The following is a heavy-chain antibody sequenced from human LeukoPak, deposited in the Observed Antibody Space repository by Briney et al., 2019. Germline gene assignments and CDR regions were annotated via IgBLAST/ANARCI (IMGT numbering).Heavy chain of an antibody. Sequence: GGSLRLSCAASGFTFSSYWMSWVRQAPGKGLEWAAYIKQDGSEKYYVDSVKGRFTISRDNAKNSLYLQMNSLRAEDTAVYYCARDAPSSIAAAPRYYFDYWGQGTLVTVSS. CDR2: IKQDGSEK. V-gene: IGHV3-7*01. J-gene: IGHJ4*02. CDR3: ARDAPSSIAAAPRYYFDY. CDR1: GFTFSSYW. D-gene: IGHD6-25*01.